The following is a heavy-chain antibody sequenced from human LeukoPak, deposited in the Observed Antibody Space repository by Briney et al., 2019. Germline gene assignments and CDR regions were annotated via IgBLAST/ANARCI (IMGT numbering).Heavy chain of an antibody. CDR2: MNSDGTTT. V-gene: IGHV3-74*01. CDR3: TTAGNYRFDF. D-gene: IGHD1-7*01. Sequence: LTGGSLRLSCAASGFTFSSYAMSWVRQAPGEGLVWVSRMNSDGTTTNYADSVQGRFTISRDNARNTLFLQMNSLRADDTAVYYCTTAGNYRFDFWGQGTLVTVSS. J-gene: IGHJ4*02. CDR1: GFTFSSYA.